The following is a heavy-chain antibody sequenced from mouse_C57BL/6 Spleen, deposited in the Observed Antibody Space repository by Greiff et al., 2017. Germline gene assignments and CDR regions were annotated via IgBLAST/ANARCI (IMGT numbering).Heavy chain of an antibody. J-gene: IGHJ2*01. CDR2: ISSGGSYT. V-gene: IGHV5-6*01. CDR3: GRLTTVVATYSFDD. CDR1: GFTFSSYG. D-gene: IGHD1-1*01. Sequence: EVQVVESGGDLVKPGGSLKLSCAASGFTFSSYGMSWVRQTPDKRLEWVATISSGGSYTYYPDSLKGRFTVSRDNAKNTLYLQMSSLKAEDTAMYYSGRLTTVVATYSFDDWGQGTTLTVSS.